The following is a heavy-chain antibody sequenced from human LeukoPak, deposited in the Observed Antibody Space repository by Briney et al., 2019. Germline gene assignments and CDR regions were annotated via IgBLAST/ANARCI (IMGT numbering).Heavy chain of an antibody. CDR1: GGSISSYY. D-gene: IGHD4-11*01. CDR2: IYYSGST. Sequence: SETLSLTFTVSGGSISSYYWSWIRQPPVKGLDWIGYIYYSGSTNYNPSLKSRVTISVDTSKNQFSLTLSSVTAADTAVYYCAGAVRDYSNYVLNWFAPWGQGTLVTVSS. CDR3: AGAVRDYSNYVLNWFAP. J-gene: IGHJ5*02. V-gene: IGHV4-59*01.